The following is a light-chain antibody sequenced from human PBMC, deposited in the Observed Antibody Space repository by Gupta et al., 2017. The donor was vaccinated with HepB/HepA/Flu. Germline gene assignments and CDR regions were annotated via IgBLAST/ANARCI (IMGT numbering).Light chain of an antibody. J-gene: IGLJ1*01. CDR3: QSYDSSRSAYV. Sequence: QSVLTQPPSVSGAPGQRVSISCTGSSSNIGAPYDVHWYQQLPGTAPKLLIYGNSNRPSGVPDRFSGSKSGTSASLAITGLQAEDEADYYCQSYDSSRSAYVFGTGTKVTVL. CDR1: SSNIGAPYD. CDR2: GNS. V-gene: IGLV1-40*01.